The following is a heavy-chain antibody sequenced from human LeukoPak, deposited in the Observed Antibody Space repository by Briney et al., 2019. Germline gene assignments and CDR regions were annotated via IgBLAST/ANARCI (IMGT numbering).Heavy chain of an antibody. CDR2: IIPILGTP. D-gene: IGHD3-10*01. Sequence: SVKVSCKASGGTFSSYAITWLRQAPGQGLECMGGIIPILGTPNYAQKFQGRVTITADESTSTVYMELSSLRSEDTAVYYCATRSGSYYGMVSYFDSWGQGTLVTVSS. V-gene: IGHV1-69*13. CDR1: GGTFSSYA. J-gene: IGHJ4*02. CDR3: ATRSGSYYGMVSYFDS.